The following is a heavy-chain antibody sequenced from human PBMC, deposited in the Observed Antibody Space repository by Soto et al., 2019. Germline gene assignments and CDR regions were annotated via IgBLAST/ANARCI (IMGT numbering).Heavy chain of an antibody. Sequence: EVQLVESGGGLVQPGRSLRLSCAASGFTFHDYAMHWVRQAPGKGLEWVSAISSNSGSIGYADSVKGRFTISRDNGKNSLYLQMNSLRAEDMALYYCAKSQVPYCTNGVCSYYYAMDVWGQGTTVTVSS. CDR1: GFTFHDYA. J-gene: IGHJ6*02. CDR2: ISSNSGSI. CDR3: AKSQVPYCTNGVCSYYYAMDV. V-gene: IGHV3-9*03. D-gene: IGHD2-8*01.